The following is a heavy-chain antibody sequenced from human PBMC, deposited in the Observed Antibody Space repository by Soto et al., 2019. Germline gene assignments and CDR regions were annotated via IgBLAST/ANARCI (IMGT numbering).Heavy chain of an antibody. CDR3: EYQSSGYDSDYYYGMDV. J-gene: IGHJ6*02. D-gene: IGHD5-12*01. CDR1: GFSLSTSGVG. CDR2: IYLNDGK. V-gene: IGHV2-5*01. Sequence: SGPTLVNPTQTLTLTCTFSGFSLSTSGVGVGWIRQPPGKALEWLALIYLNDGKRYSPSLKSRLTITKDTSKNQVVLTMTNMDPVDTATYYCEYQSSGYDSDYYYGMDVWGQGTTVTVSS.